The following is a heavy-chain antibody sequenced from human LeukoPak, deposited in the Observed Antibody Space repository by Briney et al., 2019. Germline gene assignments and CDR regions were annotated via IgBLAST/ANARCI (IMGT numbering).Heavy chain of an antibody. J-gene: IGHJ6*02. CDR2: ISSNGGST. Sequence: QTGGSLRLSCAASGFTFSSYAMHWVSQAPGKGLEYVSAISSNGGSTYYANSVKGRFTISRDNSKNTLYLQMGSLRAEDMAVYYCARARDPIVSYYYGMDVWGQGTTVTVSS. V-gene: IGHV3-64*01. CDR3: ARARDPIVSYYYGMDV. CDR1: GFTFSSYA. D-gene: IGHD3-10*01.